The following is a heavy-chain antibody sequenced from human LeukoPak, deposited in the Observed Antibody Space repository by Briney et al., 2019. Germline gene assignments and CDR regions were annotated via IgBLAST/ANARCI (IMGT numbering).Heavy chain of an antibody. CDR2: INVANANT. CDR1: GYTFISSA. CDR3: ARASHYYDNRGYHYYFDD. D-gene: IGHD3-22*01. V-gene: IGHV1-3*01. Sequence: ASVKVSCKASGYTFISSAMHWVRQAPGQGLEWMGWINVANANTKYSQRFQGRITITRDTSANTVYMDLSSLRSEDTAVYFCARASHYYDNRGYHYYFDDWGQGTLVTVSS. J-gene: IGHJ4*02.